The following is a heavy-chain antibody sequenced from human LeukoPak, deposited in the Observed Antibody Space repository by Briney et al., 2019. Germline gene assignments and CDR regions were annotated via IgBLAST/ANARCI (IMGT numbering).Heavy chain of an antibody. CDR2: IKQDGSEK. J-gene: IGHJ6*03. Sequence: GSLRLSCAASGFTFSSYWMSWVRQAPGKGLEWVANIKQDGSEKYYVDSVKGRFTISRDNAKNSLYLQMNSLRAEDTAVYYCARDSSSSWLYYYYYMDVWGKGTTVTVSS. D-gene: IGHD6-13*01. CDR3: ARDSSSSWLYYYYYMDV. CDR1: GFTFSSYW. V-gene: IGHV3-7*01.